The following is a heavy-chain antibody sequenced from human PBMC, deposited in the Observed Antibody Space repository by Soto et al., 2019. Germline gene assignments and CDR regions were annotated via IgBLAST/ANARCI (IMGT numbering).Heavy chain of an antibody. D-gene: IGHD2-8*01. CDR1: GGTFSSYT. V-gene: IGHV1-69*02. CDR2: IIPILGIA. CDR3: GRLYNMVYARTLLVY. Sequence: SVKVSCKASGGTFSSYTISWVRQAPGQGLEWMGRIIPILGIANYAQKFQGRVTITADKSTSTAYMEMSSLRSEDTAVYCCGRLYNMVYARTLLVYCGQGTLVTVSS. J-gene: IGHJ4*02.